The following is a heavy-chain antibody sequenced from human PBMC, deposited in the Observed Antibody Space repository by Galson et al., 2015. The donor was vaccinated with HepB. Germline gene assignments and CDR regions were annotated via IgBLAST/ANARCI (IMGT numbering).Heavy chain of an antibody. V-gene: IGHV3-9*01. CDR2: ISWNSGSI. D-gene: IGHD3-22*01. CDR3: AGRPITYYYDSSGPGVDY. J-gene: IGHJ4*02. CDR1: GFTLDDYA. Sequence: SLRLSCAASGFTLDDYAMHWVRQAPGKGLEWVSGISWNSGSIGYADSVKGRFTISRDNAKNSLYLQMNSLRAEDTAVYYCAGRPITYYYDSSGPGVDYWGQGTLVTVSS.